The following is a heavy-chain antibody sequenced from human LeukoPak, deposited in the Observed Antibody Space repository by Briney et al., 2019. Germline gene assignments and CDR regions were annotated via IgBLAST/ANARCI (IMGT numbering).Heavy chain of an antibody. CDR3: ARAAGTNYYYGMDV. CDR2: ISSGSSYM. V-gene: IGHV3-21*01. D-gene: IGHD6-13*01. CDR1: GFTVSSNY. J-gene: IGHJ6*02. Sequence: GGSLRLSCAASGFTVSSNYMSWVRQAPGEGLEWVSFISSGSSYMYYADSVKGRFTISRDNAKNSLFLQMNSLRAEDTAVYYCARAAGTNYYYGMDVWGQGTTVTVSS.